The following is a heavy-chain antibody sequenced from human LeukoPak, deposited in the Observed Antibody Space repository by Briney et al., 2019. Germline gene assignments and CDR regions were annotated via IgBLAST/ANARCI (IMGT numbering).Heavy chain of an antibody. CDR1: GFTFSSYA. D-gene: IGHD3-16*01. J-gene: IGHJ6*03. Sequence: GGSLRLSCAASGFTFSSYAMSWVRQAPGKGLEWVSAISGSGGSTYYADSVKGRFTISRDNSKNTLYLQMNSLRAEDTAVYYCAARGSLRGYYYYMDVWGKGTTVTVSS. V-gene: IGHV3-23*01. CDR3: AARGSLRGYYYYMDV. CDR2: ISGSGGST.